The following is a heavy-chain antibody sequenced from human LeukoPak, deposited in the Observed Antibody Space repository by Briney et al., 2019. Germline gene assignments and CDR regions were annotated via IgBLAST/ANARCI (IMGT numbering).Heavy chain of an antibody. V-gene: IGHV3-23*01. CDR3: AKTRGYSNSWYDY. CDR1: GFTFSSYA. J-gene: IGHJ4*02. Sequence: GGSLRLSCAASGFTFSSYAMSWVRQAPGKGLEWVSGITGGAGSTYCADSVKGRFTISRDNSNNTLYLQMNSLRAEDTAVYYCAKTRGYSNSWYDYWGQGTLVTVSS. CDR2: ITGGAGST. D-gene: IGHD6-13*01.